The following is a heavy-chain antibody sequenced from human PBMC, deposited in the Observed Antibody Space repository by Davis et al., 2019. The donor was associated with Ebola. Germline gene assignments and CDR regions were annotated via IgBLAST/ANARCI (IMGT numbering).Heavy chain of an antibody. V-gene: IGHV1-69*13. CDR2: ITPLFGPT. Sequence: SVKVSCKASGFTFSSNIIAWVRQAPGQGLEWMGGITPLFGPTTYAQKFQDRVTISADESTDTAYMELSSLRSEDTAVYYCARDTAGTQRGFDYWGQGTLVTVSS. CDR1: GFTFSSNI. J-gene: IGHJ4*02. D-gene: IGHD1-1*01. CDR3: ARDTAGTQRGFDY.